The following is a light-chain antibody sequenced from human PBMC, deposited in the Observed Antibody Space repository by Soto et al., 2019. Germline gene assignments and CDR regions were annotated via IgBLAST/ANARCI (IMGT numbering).Light chain of an antibody. Sequence: QSALTQPASVSGSPGQSITISCAGTMRDVGAYNLVSWYQQHPGRAPQLIIYEVRNRPSGISFRFSGSKSGNTASLTISGLQAEYEADYYSSSYTSKSSLIFGGGTKLTVL. CDR3: SSYTSKSSLI. V-gene: IGLV2-14*01. CDR2: EVR. J-gene: IGLJ2*01. CDR1: MRDVGAYNL.